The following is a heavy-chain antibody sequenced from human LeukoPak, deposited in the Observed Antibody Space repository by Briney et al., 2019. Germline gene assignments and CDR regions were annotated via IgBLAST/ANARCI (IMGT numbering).Heavy chain of an antibody. CDR2: IYSGGST. CDR1: GFTVSSNY. D-gene: IGHD4-17*01. CDR3: ARDDTDYGDYVREDYYYYGMDV. J-gene: IGHJ6*02. V-gene: IGHV3-66*01. Sequence: GGSLRLSCAASGFTVSSNYMSWVRQAPGKGLEWVSVIYSGGSTYYADSVKGRFTISRNNSKNTLYLQMNSLRAEDTAVYYCARDDTDYGDYVREDYYYYGMDVWGQGTTVTVSS.